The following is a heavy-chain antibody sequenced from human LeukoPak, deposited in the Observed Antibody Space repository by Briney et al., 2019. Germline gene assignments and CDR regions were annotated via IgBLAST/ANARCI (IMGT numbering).Heavy chain of an antibody. V-gene: IGHV4-59*12. D-gene: IGHD3-3*01. CDR1: GDSFSIYF. Sequence: SETLSLTCTVSGDSFSIYFWSWVRQPPGKGLEWIGYIYNSGITSYNPSLKSRVTISVDTSKNQFSLKLSSVTAADTAVYYCALFILEWLFFDYWGQGTLVTVSS. CDR3: ALFILEWLFFDY. CDR2: IYNSGIT. J-gene: IGHJ4*02.